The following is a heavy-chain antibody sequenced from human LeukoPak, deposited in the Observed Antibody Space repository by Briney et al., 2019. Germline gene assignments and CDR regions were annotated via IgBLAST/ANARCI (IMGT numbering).Heavy chain of an antibody. CDR3: ARGRPLLYSSGWSSGY. Sequence: TGGSLRLSCAASGFTFSSHSMTWVRQAPGKGLEWVSSISSSSNYIYYADSVKGRFTISRDNAKNSLYLQANSLRAEDTAVYYCARGRPLLYSSGWSSGYWGQGALVTVSS. V-gene: IGHV3-21*01. CDR1: GFTFSSHS. CDR2: ISSSSNYI. J-gene: IGHJ4*02. D-gene: IGHD6-19*01.